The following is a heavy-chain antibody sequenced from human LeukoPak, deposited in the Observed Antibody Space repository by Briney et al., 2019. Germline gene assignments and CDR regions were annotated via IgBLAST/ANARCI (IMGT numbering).Heavy chain of an antibody. CDR2: ISYDGSNK. CDR1: GFTFSSYG. V-gene: IGHV3-30*18. D-gene: IGHD6-13*01. Sequence: TGGSLRLSCAASGFTFSSYGMHWVCQAPGKGLEWVAIISYDGSNKYYADSVKGRFTISRDNSKNTLYLQLNSVGADDTAVYYCAKVLYSSSWYGAFDIWGQGTMVTVSS. J-gene: IGHJ3*02. CDR3: AKVLYSSSWYGAFDI.